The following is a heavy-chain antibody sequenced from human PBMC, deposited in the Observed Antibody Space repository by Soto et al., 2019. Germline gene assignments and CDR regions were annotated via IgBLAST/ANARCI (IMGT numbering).Heavy chain of an antibody. J-gene: IGHJ4*02. CDR1: GYRFACYW. V-gene: IGHV5-10-1*01. CDR2: IDPSDSQT. CDR3: ARQIYDSDTGPNFQYYFDS. Sequence: GESLKISCNGSGYRFACYWITWVRQKPWKGLEWMGRIDPSDSQTYYSPSFRGHVTISATKSITTVFLQWSSLRASDTAMYYCARQIYDSDTGPNFQYYFDSWGQGTPVTVSS. D-gene: IGHD3-22*01.